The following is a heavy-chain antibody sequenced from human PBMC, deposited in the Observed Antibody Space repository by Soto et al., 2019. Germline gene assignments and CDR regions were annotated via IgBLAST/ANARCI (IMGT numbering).Heavy chain of an antibody. Sequence: QVQLVQSGAEVKKPGSSVKVSCKASGGTFSSYAISWVRQAPGQGLEWMGGIIPIFGTANYAQKFQGRVTITADESTSTAYMELSSLRSEGTAVYYCARDRYYGSGSWDYGMDVWGQGTTVTVSS. CDR1: GGTFSSYA. CDR3: ARDRYYGSGSWDYGMDV. D-gene: IGHD3-10*01. CDR2: IIPIFGTA. V-gene: IGHV1-69*01. J-gene: IGHJ6*02.